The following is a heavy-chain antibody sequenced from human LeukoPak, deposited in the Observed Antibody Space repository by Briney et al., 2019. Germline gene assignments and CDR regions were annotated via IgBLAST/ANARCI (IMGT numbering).Heavy chain of an antibody. CDR3: ARGTYCSSTSCYFGWFDP. J-gene: IGHJ5*02. CDR1: GFTFSSYG. V-gene: IGHV3-33*01. CDR2: IWYDGSNK. D-gene: IGHD2-2*01. Sequence: PGRSLRLSCAASGFTFSSYGMHWVRQAPGKGLEWVAVIWYDGSNKYYADSVKGRFTISRDNSKNTLYLQMNSLRAGDTAVYYCARGTYCSSTSCYFGWFDPWGQGTLVTVSP.